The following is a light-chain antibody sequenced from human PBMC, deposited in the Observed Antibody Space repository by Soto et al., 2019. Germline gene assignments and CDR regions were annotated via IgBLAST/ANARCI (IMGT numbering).Light chain of an antibody. CDR3: QKYNSAPWT. J-gene: IGKJ1*01. V-gene: IGKV1-27*01. CDR1: QGISNY. Sequence: DIQMTQSPSSLSASVGDRVTITCRASQGISNYLAWYQQKPGTVPKLLISAASTLQTGVPSRFSGGGSGTDFTLTISSLQTEDVATYYCQKYNSAPWTFGQGTKLDIK. CDR2: AAS.